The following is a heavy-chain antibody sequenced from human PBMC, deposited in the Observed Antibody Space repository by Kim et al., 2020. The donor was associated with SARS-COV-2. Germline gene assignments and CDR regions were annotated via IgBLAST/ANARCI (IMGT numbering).Heavy chain of an antibody. CDR3: AREAGGRKHSSGHYGMDV. D-gene: IGHD3-22*01. V-gene: IGHV3-7*04. Sequence: KGRFTISRDNAKNSLYLQMNSLRAEDTAVYYCAREAGGRKHSSGHYGMDVWGQGTTVTVSS. J-gene: IGHJ6*02.